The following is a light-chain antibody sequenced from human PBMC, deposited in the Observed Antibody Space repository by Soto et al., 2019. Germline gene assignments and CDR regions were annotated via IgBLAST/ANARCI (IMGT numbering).Light chain of an antibody. CDR3: QQYNNWTWT. CDR1: QSVSSN. Sequence: EIVMTQSPATLSVSPGERGTLSCRASQSVSSNLAWYQQKPGQAPRLLIYGASTRAAGIPARFSGSRSGTEFTLTINCLQSEDFAVYYCQQYNNWTWTFGQGTKVEIK. CDR2: GAS. V-gene: IGKV3-15*01. J-gene: IGKJ1*01.